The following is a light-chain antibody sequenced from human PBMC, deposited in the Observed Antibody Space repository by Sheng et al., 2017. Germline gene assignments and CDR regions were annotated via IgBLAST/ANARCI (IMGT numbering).Light chain of an antibody. CDR2: DAS. Sequence: EIVLTQSPATLSLSPGERATLSCRASQSVSSYLAWYQQKPGQAPRLLIYDASNRATGIPARFSGSGSGTEFTLTISILQSEDFAVYYCQQYNNWPLLFGPGTKVDIK. CDR3: QQYNNWPLL. J-gene: IGKJ3*01. V-gene: IGKV3D-15*03. CDR1: QSVSSY.